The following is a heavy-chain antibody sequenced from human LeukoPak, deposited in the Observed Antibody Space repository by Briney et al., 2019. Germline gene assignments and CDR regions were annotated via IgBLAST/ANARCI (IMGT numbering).Heavy chain of an antibody. Sequence: GGSLRLSCAASGFTFSNFGMDWVGQAPGKGLKGLANINQDGSEKYYVDSVKGRFTISRDNAKNSLYLQMNSLRAEDTAVYYCARDPGQRGGYYYYYYMDVWGKGTTVTVSS. D-gene: IGHD3-16*01. CDR1: GFTFSNFG. CDR2: INQDGSEK. V-gene: IGHV3-7*01. J-gene: IGHJ6*03. CDR3: ARDPGQRGGYYYYYYMDV.